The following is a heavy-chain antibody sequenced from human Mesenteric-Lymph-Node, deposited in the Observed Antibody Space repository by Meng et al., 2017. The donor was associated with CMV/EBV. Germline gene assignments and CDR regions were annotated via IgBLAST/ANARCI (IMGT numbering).Heavy chain of an antibody. J-gene: IGHJ4*02. Sequence: SSNRAAWNWIRQSPSRGLEWLGRTYYRSKWYNDYAVSVKSRIPINPDTSKNQFSLQLNSVTPEDTAVYYCARASYPTVTTSPRPLDYWGQGTLVTVSS. D-gene: IGHD4-17*01. V-gene: IGHV6-1*01. CDR1: SSNRAA. CDR3: ARASYPTVTTSPRPLDY. CDR2: TYYRSKWYN.